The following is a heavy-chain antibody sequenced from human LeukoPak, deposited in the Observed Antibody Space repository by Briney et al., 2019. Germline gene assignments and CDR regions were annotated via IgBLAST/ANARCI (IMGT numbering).Heavy chain of an antibody. CDR2: INPNSGGT. Sequence: ASLRVSCKASVYTFTAYYMHWVRQAPGQGLEWMGWINPNSGGTNYAQKFQGRVTMTRDTSISTAYMELSRLRSDDTAVYYCARGPSGSFPDDAFDIWGQGTMVTVSS. V-gene: IGHV1-2*02. J-gene: IGHJ3*02. D-gene: IGHD1-26*01. CDR1: VYTFTAYY. CDR3: ARGPSGSFPDDAFDI.